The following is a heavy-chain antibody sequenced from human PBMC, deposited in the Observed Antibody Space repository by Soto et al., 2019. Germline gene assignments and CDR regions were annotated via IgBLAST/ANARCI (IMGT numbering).Heavy chain of an antibody. Sequence: ASVKVSCKASGYSFTDYHIHWVRQAPGQGLECLGRINPKSGGTSTAQKFQGWVTMTTDTSISTASMDLTRLTSDDTAIYYCARGDSTDCSNGVCSFFYNHDMDVWGQGTTVAV. CDR1: GYSFTDYH. V-gene: IGHV1-2*04. CDR3: ARGDSTDCSNGVCSFFYNHDMDV. D-gene: IGHD2-8*01. J-gene: IGHJ6*01. CDR2: INPKSGGT.